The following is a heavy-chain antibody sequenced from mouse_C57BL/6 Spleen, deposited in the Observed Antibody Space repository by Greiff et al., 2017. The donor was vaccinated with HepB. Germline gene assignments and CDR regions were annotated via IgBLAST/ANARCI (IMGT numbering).Heavy chain of an antibody. CDR3: ARSGGDDYAMDY. J-gene: IGHJ4*01. V-gene: IGHV1-82*01. D-gene: IGHD3-1*01. CDR1: GYAFSSSW. Sequence: VQLQQSGPELVKPGASVKISCKASGYAFSSSWMNWVKQRPGKGLEWIGRIYPGDGDTNYNGKFKGKATLTADKSSSTAYMQLSSQTSEDSAVYSCARSGGDDYAMDYWGQGTSVTVSS. CDR2: IYPGDGDT.